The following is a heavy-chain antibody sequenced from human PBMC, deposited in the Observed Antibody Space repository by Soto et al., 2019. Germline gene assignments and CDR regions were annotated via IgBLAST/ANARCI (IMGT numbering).Heavy chain of an antibody. V-gene: IGHV4-30-2*01. D-gene: IGHD6-19*01. CDR2: IYQSGVT. CDR3: AGMPYTSGLRFDP. Sequence: SETLSLTCNMSGDSYSISTYSWSWIRQPPGKALQWIGFIYQSGVTSYNPSLASRVSISLDRSNNQCSLKLKSVAAADTAVYFCAGMPYTSGLRFDPWGPGTLVTSPQ. J-gene: IGHJ5*02. CDR1: GDSYSISTYS.